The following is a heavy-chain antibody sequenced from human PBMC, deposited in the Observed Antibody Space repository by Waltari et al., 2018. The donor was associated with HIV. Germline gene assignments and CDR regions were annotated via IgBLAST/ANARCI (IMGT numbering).Heavy chain of an antibody. CDR1: GYDFSTFD. CDR2: MGPSSGKT. J-gene: IGHJ4*02. CDR3: AKSRPGAVFGDN. V-gene: IGHV1-8*01. D-gene: IGHD3-3*01. Sequence: QVQLVQSGAEVKQPGASVRVSCKTSGYDFSTFDINWVRQAAGQGLEWMGWMGPSSGKTIYAQRFKGRVSITRDTYIDTAYMELGSLTSRDTAVYYCAKSRPGAVFGDNWGQGTLVAVSS.